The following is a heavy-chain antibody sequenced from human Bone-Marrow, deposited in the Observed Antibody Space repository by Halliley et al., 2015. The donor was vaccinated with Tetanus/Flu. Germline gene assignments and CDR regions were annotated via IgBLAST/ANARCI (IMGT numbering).Heavy chain of an antibody. J-gene: IGHJ4*02. V-gene: IGHV5-51*01. CDR3: ARHTEVPFDY. D-gene: IGHD2-8*02. CDR2: IYPADSDP. Sequence: LEWMGIIYPADSDPRYSPSFQGRVIISADKSITTAFLQWTSLKASDTAMYYCARHTEVPFDYWGQGTLVTVSS.